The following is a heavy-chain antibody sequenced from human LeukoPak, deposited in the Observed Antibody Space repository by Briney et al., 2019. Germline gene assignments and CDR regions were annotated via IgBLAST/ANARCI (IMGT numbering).Heavy chain of an antibody. Sequence: SETLSLTCTVSGGSVSSGSNYWSWIRQPPGKGLEWIGEINHSGSTNYNPSLKSRVTISVDTSKNQFSLKLSSVTAADTAVYYCARRRRIVGATPGAFDIWGQGTMVTVSS. D-gene: IGHD1-26*01. J-gene: IGHJ3*02. CDR3: ARRRRIVGATPGAFDI. V-gene: IGHV4-61*01. CDR1: GGSVSSGSNY. CDR2: INHSGST.